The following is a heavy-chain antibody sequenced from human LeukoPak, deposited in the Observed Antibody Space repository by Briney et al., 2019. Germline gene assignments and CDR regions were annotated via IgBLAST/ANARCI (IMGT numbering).Heavy chain of an antibody. V-gene: IGHV4-4*07. J-gene: IGHJ4*02. CDR3: ARDSSSWYYPAPNFDY. D-gene: IGHD6-13*01. CDR2: IYTSGST. CDR1: GGSITIYY. Sequence: SETLSLTCTVSGGSITIYYWSWIRQPAGKGLEWIGRIYTSGSTNYNPSLKSRVTMSVDTSKNQFSLKLSSVTAADTAVYYCARDSSSWYYPAPNFDYWGQGTLVTVSS.